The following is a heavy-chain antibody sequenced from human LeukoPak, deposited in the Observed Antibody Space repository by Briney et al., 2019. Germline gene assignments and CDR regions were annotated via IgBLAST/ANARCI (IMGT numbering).Heavy chain of an antibody. CDR3: ARDLGLDC. V-gene: IGHV3-48*04. Sequence: GGSWRLSCEASGFPFSTYPINGVGQAQGKGLEWISYISSFSNTIYYADSVKGRFTISRDNAKNSLYLQMNSLRAEDTAVYYCARDLGLDCWGQGTLVTVSS. J-gene: IGHJ4*02. D-gene: IGHD7-27*01. CDR1: GFPFSTYP. CDR2: ISSFSNTI.